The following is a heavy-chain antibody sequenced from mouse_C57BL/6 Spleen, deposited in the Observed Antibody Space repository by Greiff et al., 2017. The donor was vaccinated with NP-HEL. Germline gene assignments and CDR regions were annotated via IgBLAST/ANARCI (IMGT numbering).Heavy chain of an antibody. J-gene: IGHJ2*01. CDR1: GFTFSSYG. CDR3: AILRGDGEDY. V-gene: IGHV5-6*02. D-gene: IGHD1-2*01. Sequence: DVMLVESGGDLVKPGGSLKLSCAASGFTFSSYGMSWVRQTPDKRLEWVATISSGGSYTYYPDSVKGRFTISRDNAKNTLYLQMSSLKSEDTAMYYCAILRGDGEDYWGQGTTLTVSS. CDR2: ISSGGSYT.